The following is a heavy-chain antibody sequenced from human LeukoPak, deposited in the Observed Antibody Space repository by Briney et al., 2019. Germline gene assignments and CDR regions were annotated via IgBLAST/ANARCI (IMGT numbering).Heavy chain of an antibody. CDR1: GYTFTSYD. Sequence: ASVKVSCKASGYTFTSYDINWVRQATGQGLEWMGWMNPNSGNTGYAQKFQGRVTMTRSTSIGTAYMELSSLRSEDTAVYYCARVPSRSGWSFDDYWGQGTLVTVSS. D-gene: IGHD6-19*01. J-gene: IGHJ4*02. V-gene: IGHV1-8*01. CDR3: ARVPSRSGWSFDDY. CDR2: MNPNSGNT.